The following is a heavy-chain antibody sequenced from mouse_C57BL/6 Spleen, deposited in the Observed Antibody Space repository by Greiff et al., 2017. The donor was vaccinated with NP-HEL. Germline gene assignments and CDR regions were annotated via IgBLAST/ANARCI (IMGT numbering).Heavy chain of an antibody. CDR2: IYPGSGNT. D-gene: IGHD1-1*01. Sequence: VQLQQSGAELVRPGASVKLSCKASGYTFTDYYINWVKQRPGQGLEWIARIYPGSGNTYYNEKFKGKATLTADKSSSTAYMQLSSLTSEDSAVYFCARGIYYYGSSPYYYAMDYWGQGTSVTVSS. J-gene: IGHJ4*01. CDR1: GYTFTDYY. V-gene: IGHV1-76*01. CDR3: ARGIYYYGSSPYYYAMDY.